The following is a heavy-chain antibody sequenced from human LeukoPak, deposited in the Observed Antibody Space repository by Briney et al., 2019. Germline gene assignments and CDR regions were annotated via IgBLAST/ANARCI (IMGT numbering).Heavy chain of an antibody. CDR1: GFTFSSYE. Sequence: PGGSLRLSCAASGFTFSSYEMNWVRQAPGKGLEWVSYISSSGSTIYYADSVKGRFTTSRDNAKNSLYLQMNSLRAEDTAVYYCASKPRIQLWSFDPWGQGTLVTVSS. CDR3: ASKPRIQLWSFDP. V-gene: IGHV3-48*03. J-gene: IGHJ5*02. D-gene: IGHD5-18*01. CDR2: ISSSGSTI.